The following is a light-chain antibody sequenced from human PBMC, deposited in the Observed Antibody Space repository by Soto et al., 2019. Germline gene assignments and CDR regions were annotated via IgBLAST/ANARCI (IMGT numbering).Light chain of an antibody. Sequence: SVLTQPPSASGTPGQRVTISCSGSSSNIGSNYVYWYQQLPGTAPKLLIYSNNQRPSGVPDRFSGSKSGTSASLAISGLRSEDEADYYCAGWDDSLSGFVVFGGGTQLTVL. CDR2: SNN. CDR1: SSNIGSNY. V-gene: IGLV1-47*02. J-gene: IGLJ2*01. CDR3: AGWDDSLSGFVV.